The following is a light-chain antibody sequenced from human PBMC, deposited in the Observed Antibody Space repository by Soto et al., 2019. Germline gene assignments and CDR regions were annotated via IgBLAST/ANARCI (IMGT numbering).Light chain of an antibody. CDR3: QQLNIYPRT. CDR1: QGISSY. CDR2: AAS. V-gene: IGKV1-9*01. J-gene: IGKJ2*01. Sequence: DIQLTQSPSFLSASVGDRVTITCRASQGISSYLAWYQQQPGKAPKLLIYAASTLQSGVPSRFSGSGSGTXXXXXXXXXXXXDFAXXYXQQLNIYPRTFGQGTKLEIK.